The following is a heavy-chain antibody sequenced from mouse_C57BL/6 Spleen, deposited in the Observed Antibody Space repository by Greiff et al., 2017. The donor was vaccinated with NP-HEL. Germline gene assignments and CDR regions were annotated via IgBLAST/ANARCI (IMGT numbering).Heavy chain of an antibody. Sequence: LQQSGAELAKPGASVKLSCKASGYTFTSYWMHWVKQRPGQGLEWIGYINPSSGYTKYNQKFKDKATLTPDKSSSTAYMQLSSMTYEDSAVYYCARSGLGRGYYFDYWGQGTTLTVSS. J-gene: IGHJ2*01. V-gene: IGHV1-7*01. D-gene: IGHD4-1*01. CDR2: INPSSGYT. CDR3: ARSGLGRGYYFDY. CDR1: GYTFTSYW.